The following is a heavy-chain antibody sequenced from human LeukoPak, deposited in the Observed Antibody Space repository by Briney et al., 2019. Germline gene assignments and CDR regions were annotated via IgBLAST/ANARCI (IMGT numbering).Heavy chain of an antibody. D-gene: IGHD5-18*01. Sequence: GRSLRLSCAASGFTFSSYSMHWVRQAPGKGLEWVAVIWYDGSNKYYADSVKGRFTISRDNSKNTLYLQMNSLRAEDTAVYYCARDKAAMAYFDYWGQGTLVTVSS. CDR3: ARDKAAMAYFDY. J-gene: IGHJ4*02. V-gene: IGHV3-33*01. CDR1: GFTFSSYS. CDR2: IWYDGSNK.